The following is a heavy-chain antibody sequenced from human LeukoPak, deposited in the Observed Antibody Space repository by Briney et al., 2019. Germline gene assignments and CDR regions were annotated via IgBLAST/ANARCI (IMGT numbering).Heavy chain of an antibody. V-gene: IGHV1-46*01. CDR1: GYTFTSYY. D-gene: IGHD6-19*01. Sequence: ASVKVSCKASGYTFTSYYMHWVRQAPGQGLEWMGIINPSGGSTSYAQKFQGRVTMTRDTSTSTVYMELSSLRSEDTAVYYCARAPKGVTGYSRGWYDYWGKGPLVTVSS. CDR3: ARAPKGVTGYSRGWYDY. J-gene: IGHJ4*02. CDR2: INPSGGST.